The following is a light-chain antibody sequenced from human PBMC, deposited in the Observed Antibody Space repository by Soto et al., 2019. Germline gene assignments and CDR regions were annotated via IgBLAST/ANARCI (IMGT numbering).Light chain of an antibody. CDR2: AAS. Sequence: DIQMTQSPSSLSASVGDRVTITCRASQTISTYLNWYQQKPGKAPKLLIYAASTLQSGVPSRFSGSGSGRDFTLTINSLQPEDFATYYCQQSHGIPYTFGQGTKLEIK. V-gene: IGKV1-39*01. CDR3: QQSHGIPYT. J-gene: IGKJ2*01. CDR1: QTISTY.